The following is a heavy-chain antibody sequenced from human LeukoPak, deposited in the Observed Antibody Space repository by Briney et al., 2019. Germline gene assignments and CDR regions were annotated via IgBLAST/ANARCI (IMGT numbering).Heavy chain of an antibody. CDR3: ARQGTSGSYLTGLDV. Sequence: SETLSLTCTVSGGSISTYYWSWIRQSPGKGLEWMGYIFYSGSTTYNPSLSSRVTISVDTSKNQLSLALSSVTAADTAVYYCARQGTSGSYLTGLDVWGQGTTVTVSS. CDR1: GGSISTYY. D-gene: IGHD3-22*01. J-gene: IGHJ6*02. V-gene: IGHV4-59*08. CDR2: IFYSGST.